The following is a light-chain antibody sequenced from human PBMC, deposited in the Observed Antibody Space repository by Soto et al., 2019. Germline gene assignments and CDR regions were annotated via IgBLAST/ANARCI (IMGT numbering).Light chain of an antibody. J-gene: IGLJ3*02. CDR2: DVN. Sequence: QSALTQSRSVSGSPGQSVTISCTGTSSDVGDFNYVSWYQLHPGKAPKLVIKDVNKRPPGVPDRFSGSKSGNTASLTISGLQGEDEADYYCYSYEGSYTYWVFGGGTKLTVL. V-gene: IGLV2-11*01. CDR1: SSDVGDFNY. CDR3: YSYEGSYTYWV.